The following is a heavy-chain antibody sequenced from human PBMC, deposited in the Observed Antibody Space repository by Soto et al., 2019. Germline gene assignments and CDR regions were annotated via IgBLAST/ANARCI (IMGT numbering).Heavy chain of an antibody. CDR2: ISYDGSNK. V-gene: IGHV3-30*18. CDR3: AKDHSMIVALYYFDY. J-gene: IGHJ4*02. Sequence: PGGSLRLSCAASGFTFSSYGMHWVRQAPGKGLEWVAVISYDGSNKYYADSVKGRFTISRDNSKNTLYLQMNSLRAEDTAVYYCAKDHSMIVALYYFDYWGQGTLVTVSS. CDR1: GFTFSSYG. D-gene: IGHD3-22*01.